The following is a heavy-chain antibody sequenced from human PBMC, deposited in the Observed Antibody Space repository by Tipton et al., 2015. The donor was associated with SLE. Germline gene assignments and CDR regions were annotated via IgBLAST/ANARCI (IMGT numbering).Heavy chain of an antibody. CDR1: GGSISSYY. Sequence: TLSLTCTVSGGSISSYYWSWIRQPPGKGLEWIGYIYYSGSTKYNPSLKSRGTISVDKSNNQFSLRLSSVTAADTAVYYCARGSGGTYCDAFDIWGQGTLVTVSS. CDR2: IYYSGST. D-gene: IGHD1-26*01. V-gene: IGHV4-59*12. J-gene: IGHJ3*02. CDR3: ARGSGGTYCDAFDI.